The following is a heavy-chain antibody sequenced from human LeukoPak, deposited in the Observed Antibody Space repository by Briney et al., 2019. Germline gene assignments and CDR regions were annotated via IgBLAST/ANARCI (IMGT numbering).Heavy chain of an antibody. J-gene: IGHJ6*02. D-gene: IGHD6-19*01. V-gene: IGHV1-18*01. CDR3: ARIYSSGWVEVYYGMDV. Sequence: GASVKVSCKASGYTFTSYGISWVRQAPGQGLEWMGWISAYNGNTNYAQKLQGRVTMTTDTSTSTAYMELRSLRSDDTAVYYCARIYSSGWVEVYYGMDVWGQGTTVTVSS. CDR2: ISAYNGNT. CDR1: GYTFTSYG.